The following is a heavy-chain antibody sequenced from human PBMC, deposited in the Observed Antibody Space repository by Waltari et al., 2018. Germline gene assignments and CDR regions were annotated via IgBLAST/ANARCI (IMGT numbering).Heavy chain of an antibody. V-gene: IGHV4-34*01. CDR2: INHSGST. D-gene: IGHD3-10*01. CDR3: ASDRDYYYYGMDV. CDR1: GGSFSGYY. Sequence: QVQLQQWGAGLLKPSETLSLTCAVYGGSFSGYYWSWIRQPPGKGLEWIGEINHSGSTTYTPSLKRRVTKSVDTSKNQFSLKLSSVTAADTAVYYCASDRDYYYYGMDVWGQGTTVTVSS. J-gene: IGHJ6*02.